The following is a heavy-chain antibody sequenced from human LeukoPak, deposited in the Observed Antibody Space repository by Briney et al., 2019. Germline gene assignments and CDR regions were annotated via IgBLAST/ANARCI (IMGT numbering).Heavy chain of an antibody. Sequence: ASVKVPCKVSGYTFTGYYMHWVRHAPGQGLEWMGWINTTSGGTNYAQKFQGRVTMTRDTSISTADMELSRLRSDDTAVYYCARELDFWSGLDYWGQGTLVTVSS. CDR2: INTTSGGT. D-gene: IGHD3-3*01. CDR1: GYTFTGYY. J-gene: IGHJ4*02. CDR3: ARELDFWSGLDY. V-gene: IGHV1-2*02.